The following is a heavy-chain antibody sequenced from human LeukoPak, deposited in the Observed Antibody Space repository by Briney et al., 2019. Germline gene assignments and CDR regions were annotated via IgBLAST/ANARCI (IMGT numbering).Heavy chain of an antibody. CDR2: ISSSSSYI. J-gene: IGHJ4*02. D-gene: IGHD3-22*01. CDR1: GFTFSSYS. V-gene: IGHV3-21*01. CDR3: ARDPYYYDSSGPAGDY. Sequence: PGRSLRLSCAASGFTFSSYSMNWVRQAPGKGLEWGSSISSSSSYIYYAHSVKGRFTISRDNAKNSLYLQMNSLRAEDTAVYYCARDPYYYDSSGPAGDYWGQGTLVTVSS.